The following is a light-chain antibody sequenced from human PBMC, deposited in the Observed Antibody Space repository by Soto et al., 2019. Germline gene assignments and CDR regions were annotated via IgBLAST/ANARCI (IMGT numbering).Light chain of an antibody. CDR3: QHYGDSRT. CDR1: QSVSSSY. Sequence: EIVLTQSPASLSLSPGERATLSCRASQSVSSSYLAWYQQKPGQAPRLLIYGASGRATGIPDRFGGSGSGTDFTLTISRLEPEDFAVYYCQHYGDSRTFGQGTKVDIK. V-gene: IGKV3-20*01. CDR2: GAS. J-gene: IGKJ1*01.